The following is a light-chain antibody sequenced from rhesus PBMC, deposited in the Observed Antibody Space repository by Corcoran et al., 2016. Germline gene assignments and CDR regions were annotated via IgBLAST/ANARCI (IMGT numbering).Light chain of an antibody. CDR2: RSS. V-gene: IGKV1S9*01. CDR1: QRLSNY. CDR3: QQGYSYPYR. Sequence: DIQMTQSPSSLSASVGDRVTITCQASQRLSNYLNWYQQKPGKIPKLLMYRSSSLQSGIPSRFSDSGSGTEITLTISSLQPEDCATYYCQQGYSYPYRCGQGTKVESK. J-gene: IGKJ2*01.